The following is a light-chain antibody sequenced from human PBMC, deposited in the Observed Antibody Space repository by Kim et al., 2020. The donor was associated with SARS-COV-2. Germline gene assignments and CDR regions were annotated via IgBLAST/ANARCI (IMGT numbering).Light chain of an antibody. CDR3: NSRDSSGNHLRV. Sequence: SSELTQDTAVSVALGQTVRITCQGDSLRSYYASWYQQKPGQAPVLVIYGKNNRPSGIPDRFSGSSSGNTASLTITGAQAEDEADYYCNSRDSSGNHLRVFGTGTKVTVL. CDR1: SLRSYY. J-gene: IGLJ1*01. V-gene: IGLV3-19*01. CDR2: GKN.